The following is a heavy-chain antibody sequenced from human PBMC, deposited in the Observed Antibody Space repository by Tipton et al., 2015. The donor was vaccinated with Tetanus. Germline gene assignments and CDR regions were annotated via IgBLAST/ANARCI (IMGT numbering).Heavy chain of an antibody. CDR3: ARGGRIVIVPAAPFDF. J-gene: IGHJ4*02. CDR1: GGSFSDYY. CDR2: INHRGST. Sequence: TLSLTCAVYGGSFSDYYWNWIRQPPGKGLEWIGEINHRGSTNYNPSLKSRVTISVDTSKNQFSLKVSSVTAADTAVYYCARGGRIVIVPAAPFDFWGQGTLVTVSS. D-gene: IGHD2-2*01. V-gene: IGHV4-34*01.